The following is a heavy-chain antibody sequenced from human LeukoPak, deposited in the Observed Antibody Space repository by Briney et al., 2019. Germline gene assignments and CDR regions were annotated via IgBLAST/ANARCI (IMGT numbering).Heavy chain of an antibody. CDR2: ISGSGGST. D-gene: IGHD3-22*01. CDR1: GFTFSSYA. J-gene: IGHJ3*02. V-gene: IGHV3-23*01. Sequence: GGSLSLSCAASGFTFSSYAMSWVRQAPGKGLEWVSAISGSGGSTYYADSVKGRFTISRDNSKNTLHLQMNSLRAEDTAVYYCAKDAKPYYYDSSGYYYAGAFDIWGQGTMVTVSS. CDR3: AKDAKPYYYDSSGYYYAGAFDI.